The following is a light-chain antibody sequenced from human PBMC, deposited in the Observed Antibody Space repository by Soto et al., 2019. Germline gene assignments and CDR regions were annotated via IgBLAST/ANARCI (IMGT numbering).Light chain of an antibody. CDR1: QSIGAS. J-gene: IGKJ4*01. Sequence: DIPMTQSPSTLYASVGDRVTITCRASQSIGASLAWFQQKPGKAPNLLIYKASSLDSGVPSRFSGSGSGTEFTLTISTLQPDDFATYYCQQYNSSPLTFGGGTKVEIK. V-gene: IGKV1-5*03. CDR2: KAS. CDR3: QQYNSSPLT.